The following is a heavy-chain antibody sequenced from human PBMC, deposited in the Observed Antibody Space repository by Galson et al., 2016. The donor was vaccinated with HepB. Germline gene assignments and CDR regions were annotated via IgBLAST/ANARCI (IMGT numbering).Heavy chain of an antibody. CDR2: IIPMSGTA. Sequence: SVKVSCKASGVTFSSDGITWVRQAPGQGLEWMGGIIPMSGTANYALKFQGRVTITADESATTAYMELISLRSEDTALDYCARMDRVGSRGYTSGLTSYCSAMGIGGQGFVVSVSS. CDR3: ARMDRVGSRGYTSGLTSYCSAMGI. D-gene: IGHD5-18*01. J-gene: IGHJ1*01. CDR1: GVTFSSDG. V-gene: IGHV1-69*13.